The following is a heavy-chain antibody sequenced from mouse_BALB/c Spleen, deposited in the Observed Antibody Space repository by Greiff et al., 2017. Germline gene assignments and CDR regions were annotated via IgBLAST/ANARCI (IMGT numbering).Heavy chain of an antibody. Sequence: EVMLVESGGGLVKPGGSLKLSCAASGFAFSSYDMSWVRQTPEKRLEWVAYISSGGGSTYYPDTVKGRFTISRDNAKNTLYLQMSSLKSEDTAMYYCARQMGLRHFDYWGQGTTLTVSS. J-gene: IGHJ2*01. V-gene: IGHV5-12-1*01. CDR2: ISSGGGST. D-gene: IGHD2-4*01. CDR3: ARQMGLRHFDY. CDR1: GFAFSSYD.